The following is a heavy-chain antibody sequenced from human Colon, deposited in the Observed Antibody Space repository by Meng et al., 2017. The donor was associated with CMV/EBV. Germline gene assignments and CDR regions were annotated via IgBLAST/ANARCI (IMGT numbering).Heavy chain of an antibody. J-gene: IGHJ4*02. CDR2: MNPNSGHT. Sequence: ASVKVSCKTSGYSFSTYDIHWVRQASGQGLEWMGWMNPNSGHTAYALKFQGRVTMTRDTSMTTAYLEVTSLRSDDTAVYYCVRGRVVGGGWGQGTLVTVSS. CDR1: GYSFSTYD. V-gene: IGHV1-8*01. D-gene: IGHD3-16*01. CDR3: VRGRVVGGG.